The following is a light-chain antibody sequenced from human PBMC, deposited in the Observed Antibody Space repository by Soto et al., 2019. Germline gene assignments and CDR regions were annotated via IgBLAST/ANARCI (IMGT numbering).Light chain of an antibody. J-gene: IGKJ2*01. V-gene: IGKV3-15*01. CDR3: QQYNDWPQT. CDR1: QSVSSS. CDR2: GAS. Sequence: EIVMTQSPATLSVSPGERGALACRASQSVSSSVAWYQQRPGQAPRLLIYGASTRATGIPARFSGSGSGTEFVRTVSSLQSEDFAVYYCQQYNDWPQTFGQGTKLEI.